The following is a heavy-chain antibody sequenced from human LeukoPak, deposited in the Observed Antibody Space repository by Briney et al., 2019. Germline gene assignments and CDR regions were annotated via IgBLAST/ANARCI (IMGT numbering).Heavy chain of an antibody. CDR3: ARDPGIAVAGTKIDY. D-gene: IGHD6-19*01. CDR1: GGTFSSYA. Sequence: ASVKVSCKASGGTFSSYAISWVRQAPGQGLEWMGRIIPILGIANYAQKFQGRVTITAAKSTSTAYMELSSLRSEDTAVYYCARDPGIAVAGTKIDYWGQGTLVTVSS. J-gene: IGHJ4*02. V-gene: IGHV1-69*04. CDR2: IIPILGIA.